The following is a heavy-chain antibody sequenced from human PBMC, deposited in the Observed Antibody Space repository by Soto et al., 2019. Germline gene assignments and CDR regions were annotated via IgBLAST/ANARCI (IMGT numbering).Heavy chain of an antibody. CDR1: GFTVSSNY. D-gene: IGHD2-15*01. V-gene: IGHV3-66*01. CDR3: ARDHPLYCSGGSCYVY. Sequence: EVQLVESGGGLVQPGGSLRLSCAASGFTVSSNYKSWVRQAPGKGLEWVSVIYSGGSTYYADSVKGRFTISRDNSKNTLYLQMNSLRAEDTAVYYCARDHPLYCSGGSCYVYWGQRTLVTVSS. CDR2: IYSGGST. J-gene: IGHJ4*02.